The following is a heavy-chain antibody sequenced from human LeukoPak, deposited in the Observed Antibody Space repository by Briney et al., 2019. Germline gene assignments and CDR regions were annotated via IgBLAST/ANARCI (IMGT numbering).Heavy chain of an antibody. D-gene: IGHD3-3*01. CDR1: GYTFTIYG. CDR3: ARDRSGHNWFDP. CDR2: ISAYNGNT. V-gene: IGHV1-18*01. J-gene: IGHJ5*02. Sequence: ASVKVSCKSSGYTFTIYGISWVRQAPGQGLEWMGWISAYNGNTNYAQRLQGRVTMTTDTSTSTAYMELRSLRSDDTAVYYCARDRSGHNWFDPWGQGTLVTVSS.